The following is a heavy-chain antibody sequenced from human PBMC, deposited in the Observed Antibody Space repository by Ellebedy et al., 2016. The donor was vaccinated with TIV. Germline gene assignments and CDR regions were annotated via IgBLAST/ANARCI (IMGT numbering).Heavy chain of an antibody. J-gene: IGHJ4*02. CDR1: GFTFSTYA. Sequence: GGPLRLSXSASGFTFSTYAMHWVRQAPGKGLEYVSAISSNGGSTYYADSVKGRFTISRDNSKNTLYLQMSSLRAEDTAVYYCVKEWEPAIWDYWGQGTLVTVSS. D-gene: IGHD1-14*01. V-gene: IGHV3-64D*08. CDR3: VKEWEPAIWDY. CDR2: ISSNGGST.